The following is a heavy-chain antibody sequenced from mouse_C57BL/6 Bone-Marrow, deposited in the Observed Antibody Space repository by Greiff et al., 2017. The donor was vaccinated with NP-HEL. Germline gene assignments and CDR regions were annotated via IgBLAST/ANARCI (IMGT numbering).Heavy chain of an antibody. J-gene: IGHJ2*01. V-gene: IGHV5-6*02. Sequence: EVMLVESGGDLVKPGGSLKLSCAASGFTFSSYGMSWVRQTPDKRLEWVATISSGGSYTYYPDSVKGRFTISRDNAKNTLYLQMSSLKSEDTAMYYCARRPFITTVVEGYFDYWGQGTTLTVSS. D-gene: IGHD1-1*01. CDR3: ARRPFITTVVEGYFDY. CDR2: ISSGGSYT. CDR1: GFTFSSYG.